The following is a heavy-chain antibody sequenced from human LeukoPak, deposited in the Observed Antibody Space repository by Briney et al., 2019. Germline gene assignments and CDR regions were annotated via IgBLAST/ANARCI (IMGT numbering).Heavy chain of an antibody. CDR3: AKDFRLLWFGELGQYYFDY. D-gene: IGHD3-10*01. Sequence: GGSLRLSCAASGFTFSSYGMHWVRQAPGKGLEWVAVIWYDGSNKYYADSVKGRFTISRDNSKNTPYLQMNSLRAEDTAVYYCAKDFRLLWFGELGQYYFDYWGQGTLVTVSS. CDR2: IWYDGSNK. CDR1: GFTFSSYG. V-gene: IGHV3-33*06. J-gene: IGHJ4*02.